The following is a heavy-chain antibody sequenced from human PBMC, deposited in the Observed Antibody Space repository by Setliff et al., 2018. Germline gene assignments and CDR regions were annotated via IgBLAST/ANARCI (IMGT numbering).Heavy chain of an antibody. Sequence: PGGSLRLSCAASGFTFSTYSMSWVCQAPGKGLEWVSAISGDSVYIYYADSVKGRFTISRDNSKNTLYLQMRSLRAEDTAIYYCANHNPARRALNGTPLDNWGQGTLVTVSS. D-gene: IGHD3-9*01. V-gene: IGHV3-23*01. CDR1: GFTFSTYS. CDR3: ANHNPARRALNGTPLDN. CDR2: ISGDSVYI. J-gene: IGHJ4*02.